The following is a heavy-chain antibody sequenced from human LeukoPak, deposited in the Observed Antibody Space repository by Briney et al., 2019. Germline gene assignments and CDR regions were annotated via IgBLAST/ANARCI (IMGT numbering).Heavy chain of an antibody. Sequence: SETLSLTCTVSGASISSYYWSWIRQHAGKGLEWIGRIYTSGSTNYNPSLKRRVTMSVDTSKNQFSLMLSSVTAADTAVYYCARLLPPLGIGVDYWGQGTLVTVSS. V-gene: IGHV4-4*07. CDR1: GASISSYY. J-gene: IGHJ4*02. D-gene: IGHD3-22*01. CDR3: ARLLPPLGIGVDY. CDR2: IYTSGST.